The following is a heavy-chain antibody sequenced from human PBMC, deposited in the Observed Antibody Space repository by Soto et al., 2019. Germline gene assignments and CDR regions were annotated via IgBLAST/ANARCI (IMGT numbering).Heavy chain of an antibody. CDR3: ARGDCSGGGCDSCDY. V-gene: IGHV4-31*03. Sequence: QVQLQESGPGLVKPSQTLSLTCTVSGGSISSGDYYWSWIRQHPGQGLEWIGYIYYSGTTYYNPSLKGRVIISAGTSKNQFSLKLRYVTAADTAVYYCARGDCSGGGCDSCDYWGQGTLVTVSS. J-gene: IGHJ4*02. CDR1: GGSISSGDYY. D-gene: IGHD2-15*01. CDR2: IYYSGTT.